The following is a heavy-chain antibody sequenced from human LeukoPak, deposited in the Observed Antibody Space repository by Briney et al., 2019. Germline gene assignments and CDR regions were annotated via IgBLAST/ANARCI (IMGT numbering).Heavy chain of an antibody. J-gene: IGHJ3*02. Sequence: ASVKVSCKASGYTFTSYDINWVRQATGQGLEWMGGMNPNSGNTGYAQKFQGRVTITRNTSISTAYMELSSLRSEDTAVYYCARVAGIAAAGGDAFDIWGQGTMVTVSS. CDR1: GYTFTSYD. D-gene: IGHD6-13*01. V-gene: IGHV1-8*03. CDR2: MNPNSGNT. CDR3: ARVAGIAAAGGDAFDI.